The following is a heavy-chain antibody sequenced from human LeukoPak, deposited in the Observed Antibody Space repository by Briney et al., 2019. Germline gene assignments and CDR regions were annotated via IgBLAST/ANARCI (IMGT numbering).Heavy chain of an antibody. V-gene: IGHV3-21*01. CDR1: GFTFSSYS. CDR2: ISSSSSYI. Sequence: PGGSLRLSCAASGFTFSSYSMNWVRQAPGKGLEWVSSISSSSSYIYYADSVKGRFTISRDNAKNSLYLQMNSQRAEDTAVYYCAREPVDTAMVTILNYYYYYMDVWGKGTTVTVSS. J-gene: IGHJ6*03. CDR3: AREPVDTAMVTILNYYYYYMDV. D-gene: IGHD5-18*01.